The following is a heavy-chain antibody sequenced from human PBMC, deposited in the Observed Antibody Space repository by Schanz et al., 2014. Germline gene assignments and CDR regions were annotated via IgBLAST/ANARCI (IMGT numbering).Heavy chain of an antibody. V-gene: IGHV4-38-2*02. Sequence: QVQLQESGPGLVKPSETLSLTCSVSGYSISSGYYWGWIRQPPGKGLEWIGNIYHSGSTYYNPSLKRRFPISVDPSKNQFSLKLPSVPAADSALYYCARDRGWRGFYYYGMDVWGQGTTVTVAS. CDR1: GYSISSGYY. CDR2: IYHSGST. J-gene: IGHJ6*02. CDR3: ARDRGWRGFYYYGMDV. D-gene: IGHD3-10*01.